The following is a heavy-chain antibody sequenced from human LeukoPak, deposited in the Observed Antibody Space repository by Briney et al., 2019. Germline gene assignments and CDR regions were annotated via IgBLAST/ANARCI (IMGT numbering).Heavy chain of an antibody. CDR2: IKQDGGEK. J-gene: IGHJ4*02. D-gene: IGHD3-10*01. CDR3: ATSSGSYYNYFDY. CDR1: GFTFSSYW. V-gene: IGHV3-7*03. Sequence: PGGSLRLSCAASGFTFSSYWMSWVRQAPGKGLEWVANIKQDGGEKYYVDSLRGRFTISRDNAKNSLYLQMNSLRAEDTAVYYCATSSGSYYNYFDYWGQGTLVTVSS.